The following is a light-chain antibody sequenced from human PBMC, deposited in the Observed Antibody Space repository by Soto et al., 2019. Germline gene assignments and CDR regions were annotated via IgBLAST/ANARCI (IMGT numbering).Light chain of an antibody. CDR2: EVN. CDR3: SSYAGSSNV. Sequence: QSVLTQPPSASGSPGQSVAISCTGTSSDVGGYNYVSWYQQHPGKAPKLMIYEVNKRPSGVPDRFSGSKSGNTASLTVSGLQAEDEADYYCSSYAGSSNVFVTGIKVTVL. V-gene: IGLV2-8*01. J-gene: IGLJ1*01. CDR1: SSDVGGYNY.